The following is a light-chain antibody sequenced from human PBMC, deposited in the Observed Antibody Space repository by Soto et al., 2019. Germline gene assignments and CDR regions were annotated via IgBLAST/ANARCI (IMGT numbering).Light chain of an antibody. CDR3: QQRGNWPVT. Sequence: EIVLTQSPATLSLSPGERATLSCRASQSVSRYLAWYQQKPGQAPRLLMYDVSNRAPGIPARFSGSGSGTDFTLTISSLEPEDFAVYYCQQRGNWPVTFGGGTKVEIK. CDR2: DVS. CDR1: QSVSRY. V-gene: IGKV3-11*01. J-gene: IGKJ4*01.